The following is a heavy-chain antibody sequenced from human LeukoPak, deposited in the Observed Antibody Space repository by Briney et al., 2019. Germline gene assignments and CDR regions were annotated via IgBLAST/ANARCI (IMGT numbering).Heavy chain of an antibody. V-gene: IGHV1-69*05. CDR3: ARAGAYCGGDCYLVEYYFDY. CDR2: IIPIFGTA. CDR1: GGTFSSYA. D-gene: IGHD2-21*02. Sequence: SVKVSCKASGGTFSSYAISWVRQAPGQGLEWMGGIIPIFGTANYAQKFQGRVTITTDESTSTAYMELSSLRSEDTAVYYCARAGAYCGGDCYLVEYYFDYWGQGTLVTVSS. J-gene: IGHJ4*02.